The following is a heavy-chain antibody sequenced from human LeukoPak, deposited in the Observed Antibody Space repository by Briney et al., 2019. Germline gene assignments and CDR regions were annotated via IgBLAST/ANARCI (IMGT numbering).Heavy chain of an antibody. CDR1: GFTFSSYG. D-gene: IGHD2-2*01. V-gene: IGHV3-30*03. CDR3: ARDSVRCSSTSCQYYYYYYMDV. Sequence: PGGSLRLSCAASGFTFSSYGMNWVRQAPGKGLEWVAVISYDGSNKYYADSVKGRFTISRDNSKNTLYLQMNSLRAEDTAVYYCARDSVRCSSTSCQYYYYYYMDVWGKGTTVTVSS. J-gene: IGHJ6*03. CDR2: ISYDGSNK.